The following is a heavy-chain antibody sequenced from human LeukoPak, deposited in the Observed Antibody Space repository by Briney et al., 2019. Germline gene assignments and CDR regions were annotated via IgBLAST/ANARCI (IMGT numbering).Heavy chain of an antibody. V-gene: IGHV1-18*01. Sequence: GASVKVSCKASGYTFTTYAITWVRQAPGQGLEWMGWISAYNGNTNYAQKLQGRVTMTTDTSTSTAYMELRSLRSDDTAVYYCARGVQQQLIYYFDYWGQGTLVTVSS. CDR3: ARGVQQQLIYYFDY. J-gene: IGHJ4*02. CDR1: GYTFTTYA. CDR2: ISAYNGNT. D-gene: IGHD6-13*01.